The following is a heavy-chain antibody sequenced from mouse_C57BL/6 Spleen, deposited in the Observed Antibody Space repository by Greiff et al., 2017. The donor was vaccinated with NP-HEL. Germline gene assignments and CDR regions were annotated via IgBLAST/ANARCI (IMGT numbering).Heavy chain of an antibody. CDR2: IYPRSGNT. V-gene: IGHV1-81*01. D-gene: IGHD2-1*01. J-gene: IGHJ4*01. CDR1: GYTFTSYG. Sequence: QVQLQQSGAELARPGASVKLSCKASGYTFTSYGISWVKQRTGQGLEWIGEIYPRSGNTYYNEKFKGKATLTADKSSSTAYMELRSLTSEDSAVYFCARYSYGNYDAMDYWGQGTSVTVSS. CDR3: ARYSYGNYDAMDY.